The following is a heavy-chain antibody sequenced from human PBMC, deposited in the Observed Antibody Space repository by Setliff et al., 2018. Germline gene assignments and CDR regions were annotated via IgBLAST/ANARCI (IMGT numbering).Heavy chain of an antibody. V-gene: IGHV4-30-4*08. CDR1: GGSISSGDYY. CDR3: ARAVLVVDAEDY. CDR2: IYYSGST. Sequence: PSETLSLTCTVSGGSISSGDYYWSWIRQPPGKGLEWIGYIYYSGSTYYNPSLKSRVTISVDTSKNQFSLKLSPVTAADTAVYYCARAVLVVDAEDYWGQGTLVTVSS. D-gene: IGHD3-22*01. J-gene: IGHJ4*02.